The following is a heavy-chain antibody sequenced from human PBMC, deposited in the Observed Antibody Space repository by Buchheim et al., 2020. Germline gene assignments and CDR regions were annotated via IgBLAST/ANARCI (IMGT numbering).Heavy chain of an antibody. D-gene: IGHD6-19*01. J-gene: IGHJ4*02. V-gene: IGHV3-7*01. CDR2: IKSDGSLK. CDR1: GFDFTDYW. Sequence: EVHLVESGGALVQPGGSLRLSCATSGFDFTDYWMAWVRQAPGKGLEWVANIKSDGSLKFHVDSVKGRFTISRDNAKNSLFLQMDSLRVDDTAIYYCATQYNSAHEFWGQGT. CDR3: ATQYNSAHEF.